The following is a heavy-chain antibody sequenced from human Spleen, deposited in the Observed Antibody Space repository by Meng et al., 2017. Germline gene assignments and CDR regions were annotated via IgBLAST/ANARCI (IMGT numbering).Heavy chain of an antibody. CDR3: ARGTFDYDSSGYYELDY. D-gene: IGHD3-22*01. CDR1: GYPISSGYY. Sequence: SETLSLTCSVSGYPISSGYYWGWIRQPPGKGLEWIASIYHDGSTFYNPSLKSRVTISVDTSKNQISLRLSSVTAADTAVYYCARGTFDYDSSGYYELDYWGQGTTVTVSS. CDR2: IYHDGST. J-gene: IGHJ4*03. V-gene: IGHV4-38-2*02.